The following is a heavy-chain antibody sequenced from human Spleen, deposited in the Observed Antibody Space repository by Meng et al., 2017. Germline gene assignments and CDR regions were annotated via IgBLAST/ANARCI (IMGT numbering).Heavy chain of an antibody. CDR2: IKSKGSGGTT. CDR3: TGHTDY. J-gene: IGHJ4*02. V-gene: IGHV3-15*03. CDR1: GLNFNDAW. Sequence: GESLKISCAVSGLNFNDAWMSWVRQAPGKGLEWIGRIKSKGSGGTTDYSAPVKGRFTISRDDSKNTVFLQMNSLKTEDTAVYYCTGHTDYWCQGALVT.